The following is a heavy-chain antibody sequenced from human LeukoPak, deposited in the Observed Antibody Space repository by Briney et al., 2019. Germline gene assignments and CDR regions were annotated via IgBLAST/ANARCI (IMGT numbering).Heavy chain of an antibody. CDR2: IYYSGST. CDR1: GGSISSYY. V-gene: IGHV4-59*08. D-gene: IGHD6-13*01. Sequence: SETLSLTCTVSGGSISSYYWSWIRQPPGKGLEWIGYIYYSGSTNYNPSLKSRVTISVDTSKNQFSLKLSSVTAADTAVYCCAGPSSSWIRKNYYYGMDVWGQGTTVTVSS. CDR3: AGPSSSWIRKNYYYGMDV. J-gene: IGHJ6*02.